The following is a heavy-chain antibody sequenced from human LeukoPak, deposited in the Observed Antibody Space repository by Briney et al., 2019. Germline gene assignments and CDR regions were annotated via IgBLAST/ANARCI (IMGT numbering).Heavy chain of an antibody. CDR2: IYYSGST. CDR3: ARSAHMVRGVYFAY. CDR1: AGSISSYY. D-gene: IGHD3-10*01. J-gene: IGHJ4*02. V-gene: IGHV4-59*01. Sequence: SETMSLTCTVSAGSISSYYWSWIRQPPGKGLEWIGYIYYSGSTNYNPSLKSRVTISVDTSKNQFSLKLSSVTAADTAVYYCARSAHMVRGVYFAYWGQGTLVTVSS.